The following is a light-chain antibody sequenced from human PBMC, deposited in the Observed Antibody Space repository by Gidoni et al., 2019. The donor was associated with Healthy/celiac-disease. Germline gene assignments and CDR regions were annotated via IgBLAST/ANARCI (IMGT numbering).Light chain of an antibody. Sequence: ITISCTGNSSDVGGYNYVSWYQQHPGKAPKLMIYDVSTRPSGVSNRFSGTKSGNTASLTISGLQAEDGADYYCSSYTSSSTVVFGGGTKLTVL. V-gene: IGLV2-14*03. CDR3: SSYTSSSTVV. CDR2: DVS. J-gene: IGLJ2*01. CDR1: SSDVGGYNY.